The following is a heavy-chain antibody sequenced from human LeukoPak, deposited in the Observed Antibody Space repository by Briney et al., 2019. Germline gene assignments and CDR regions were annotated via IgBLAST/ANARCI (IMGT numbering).Heavy chain of an antibody. D-gene: IGHD6-13*01. V-gene: IGHV4-39*07. CDR2: IFYTAST. J-gene: IGHJ5*02. CDR3: ASSSSWIWFDP. CDR1: GGSISSSSSY. Sequence: SETLSLTCTVSGGSISSSSSYWGWIRQPPGKGLEWIGSIFYTASTYYNPSLKSRVTISVDTSKNQFSLKLSSVTAADTAMYYCASSSSWIWFDPWGQGTLVTVSS.